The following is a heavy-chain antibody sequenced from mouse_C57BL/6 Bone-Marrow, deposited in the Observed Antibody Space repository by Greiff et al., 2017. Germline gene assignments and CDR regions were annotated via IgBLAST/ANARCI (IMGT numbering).Heavy chain of an antibody. CDR2: IYRGSGST. CDR3: ARDYSPHFDY. J-gene: IGHJ2*01. V-gene: IGHV1-55*01. D-gene: IGHD2-12*01. CDR1: GYTFTSYW. Sequence: QVQLKQPGAALVKPGASVKMSCKASGYTFTSYWITWVKQRPGQGLEWIGDIYRGSGSTNYNEKFKSKATLTVDTSSSTAYMQLSGLTSEGSAVYYCARDYSPHFDYWCQGTTLTVSS.